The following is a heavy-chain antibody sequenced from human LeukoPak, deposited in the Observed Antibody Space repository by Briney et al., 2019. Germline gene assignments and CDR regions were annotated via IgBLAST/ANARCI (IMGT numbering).Heavy chain of an antibody. CDR1: GFTFSNAW. D-gene: IGHD1-26*01. J-gene: IGHJ4*02. Sequence: GGSLRLSCEASGFTFSNAWMSWVRQAPGKGLEWVGRIKSKTDGGTTDYAAPVKGRFTISRDDSKNTLYLQMNSLKTEDTAVYYCTTDPSPGIIVGAPNDYWGQGTLVTVSS. CDR3: TTDPSPGIIVGAPNDY. CDR2: IKSKTDGGTT. V-gene: IGHV3-15*01.